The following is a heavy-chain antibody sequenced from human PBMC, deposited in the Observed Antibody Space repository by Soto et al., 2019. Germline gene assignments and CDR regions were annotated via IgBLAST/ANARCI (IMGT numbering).Heavy chain of an antibody. CDR3: ARDWGLGYCRGGSCYSNWFDP. V-gene: IGHV3-11*01. J-gene: IGHJ5*02. CDR1: GFTFSDYY. D-gene: IGHD2-15*01. Sequence: QVQLVESGGGLVKPGGSLRLSCAASGFTFSDYYMSWIRKAPGKGLEWVSYISSSGSTIYYADSVKGRFTISRDNAKNSLYRQMNSLRAEETAVYYCARDWGLGYCRGGSCYSNWFDPWCQGTLVTVSS. CDR2: ISSSGSTI.